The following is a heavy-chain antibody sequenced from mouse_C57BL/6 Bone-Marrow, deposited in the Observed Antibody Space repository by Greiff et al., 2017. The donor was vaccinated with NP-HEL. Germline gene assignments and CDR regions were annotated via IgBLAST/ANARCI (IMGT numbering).Heavy chain of an antibody. CDR1: GYTFTSYT. J-gene: IGHJ3*01. V-gene: IGHV1-4*01. CDR3: AREYGNPWFAY. D-gene: IGHD2-10*02. Sequence: VKVVESGAELARPGASVKMSCKASGYTFTSYTMHWVKQRPGQGLEWIGYINPSSGYTKYNQKFKDKATLTADKSSSTAYMQLSSLTSEDSAVYYCAREYGNPWFAYWGQGTLVTVSA. CDR2: INPSSGYT.